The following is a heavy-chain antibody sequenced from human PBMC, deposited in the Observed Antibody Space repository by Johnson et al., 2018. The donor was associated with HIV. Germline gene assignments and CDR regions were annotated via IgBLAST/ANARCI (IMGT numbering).Heavy chain of an antibody. CDR2: ISYDGSNK. V-gene: IGHV3-30*03. CDR1: GFKLYEYD. Sequence: QVQLVESGGDVVRPGGSLRISCVASGFKLYEYDVSWVRQVPGKGLEWVAIISYDGSNKYYADSVKGRFTISRDNAKNSVYLQMDGLRDEDTALYFCARDTYSSDACDIWGQGTMVTVSS. CDR3: ARDTYSSDACDI. J-gene: IGHJ3*02. D-gene: IGHD5-18*01.